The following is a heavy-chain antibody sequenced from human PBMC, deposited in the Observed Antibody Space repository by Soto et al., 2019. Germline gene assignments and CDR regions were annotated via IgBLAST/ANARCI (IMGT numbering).Heavy chain of an antibody. V-gene: IGHV1-18*01. CDR1: GYTFTNYG. Sequence: ASVKVSCKTSGYTFTNYGITWVRQAPGQGLEWMGWISADNGKTGYAQKFQGRVTMTEDTSTDTAYMELSSLRSEDTAVYYCATDPAAFDIWGQGTMVTVSS. CDR2: ISADNGKT. J-gene: IGHJ3*02. CDR3: ATDPAAFDI.